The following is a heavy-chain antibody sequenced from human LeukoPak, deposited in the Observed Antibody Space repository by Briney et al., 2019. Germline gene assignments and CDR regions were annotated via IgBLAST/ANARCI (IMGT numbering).Heavy chain of an antibody. CDR3: ARDYEIY. CDR1: GFTFSSYS. V-gene: IGHV3-21*01. J-gene: IGHJ4*02. D-gene: IGHD5-12*01. Sequence: PGGSLRLSCAASGFTFSSYSMNWVRQAPGKGLEWVSSISSSSSYIYYGDSVKGRFTISRDNAKDSLYLQMNSLRAEDTAAYYCARDYEIYWGQGTLVTVSS. CDR2: ISSSSSYI.